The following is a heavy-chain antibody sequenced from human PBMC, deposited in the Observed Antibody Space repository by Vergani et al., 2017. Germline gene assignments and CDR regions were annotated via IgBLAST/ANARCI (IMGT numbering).Heavy chain of an antibody. Sequence: QVQLVQSGAEVKKPGASVKVSCKASGYTFTSYAMHWVRQAPGQRLEWMGWINAGNGNTKYSQKFQGRVHITRDTSASTAYMELSSLRSEDTAVYYCARDLLNTIAVAGTFDYWGQGTLVTVSS. CDR1: GYTFTSYA. CDR3: ARDLLNTIAVAGTFDY. D-gene: IGHD6-19*01. V-gene: IGHV1-3*01. CDR2: INAGNGNT. J-gene: IGHJ4*02.